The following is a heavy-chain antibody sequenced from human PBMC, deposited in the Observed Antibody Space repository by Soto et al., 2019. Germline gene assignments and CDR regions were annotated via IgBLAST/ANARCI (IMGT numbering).Heavy chain of an antibody. J-gene: IGHJ6*02. Sequence: ASVKVSCKASGYTFTGYYMHWVRQAPGQGLEWMGWINPNSGGTNYAQKFQGRVTMTRDTSISTAYMELSRLRSDDTAVYYCAPSGGHYYDSSGYYLAEPYGMDVWGQGTTVTVS. CDR1: GYTFTGYY. CDR3: APSGGHYYDSSGYYLAEPYGMDV. V-gene: IGHV1-2*02. CDR2: INPNSGGT. D-gene: IGHD3-22*01.